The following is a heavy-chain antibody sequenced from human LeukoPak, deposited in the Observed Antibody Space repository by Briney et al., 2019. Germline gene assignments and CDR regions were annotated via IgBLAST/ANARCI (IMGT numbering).Heavy chain of an antibody. CDR1: GFTVSSNY. CDR3: ARGRPAAAASDY. Sequence: GGSLGLSCAASGFTVSSNYMSWVRQAPGKGLECVSVIFSGGGTYYADSVKGRFTISRDSSKNTLYLQMNSLRAEDTAVYYCARGRPAAAASDYWGQGTLVTVSS. CDR2: IFSGGGT. D-gene: IGHD6-13*01. V-gene: IGHV3-66*01. J-gene: IGHJ4*02.